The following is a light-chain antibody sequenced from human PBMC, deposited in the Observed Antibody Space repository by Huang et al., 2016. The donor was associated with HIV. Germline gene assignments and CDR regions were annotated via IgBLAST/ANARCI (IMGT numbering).Light chain of an antibody. CDR3: QQYDNWPPT. CDR2: GAS. V-gene: IGKV3-15*01. Sequence: EIVMTQSPATLSVSPGDRATLSCRASQSVSSKLAWYQQKPGQAPRLLIYGASARATGIPARFSGSGSGTEFTLTISSLQSEDFAVYHCQQYDNWPPTFGQGTNVEI. CDR1: QSVSSK. J-gene: IGKJ2*01.